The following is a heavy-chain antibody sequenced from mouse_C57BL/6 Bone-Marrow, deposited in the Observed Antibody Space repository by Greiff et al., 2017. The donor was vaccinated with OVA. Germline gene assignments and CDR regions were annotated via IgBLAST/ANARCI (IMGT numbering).Heavy chain of an antibody. J-gene: IGHJ2*01. CDR1: GFTFSDYG. Sequence: DVHLVESGGGLVKPGGSLKLSCAASGFTFSDYGMHWVRQAPEKGLEWVAYISSGSSTIYYADTVKGRFTISRDNAKNTLFLQMTSLRSENTAMYYCAREGAYYYGSSYDYWGQGTTLTVSS. V-gene: IGHV5-17*01. CDR2: ISSGSSTI. D-gene: IGHD1-1*01. CDR3: AREGAYYYGSSYDY.